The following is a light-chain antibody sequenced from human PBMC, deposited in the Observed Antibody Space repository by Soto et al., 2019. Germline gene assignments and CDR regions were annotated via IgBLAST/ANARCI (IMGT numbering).Light chain of an antibody. V-gene: IGLV1-44*01. CDR1: SSNIGSHT. CDR3: AAWDDSLNAYV. J-gene: IGLJ1*01. Sequence: QSVLTQPPSTSGTPGQRVTISCSGSSSNIGSHTVSWYQQLPGTAPKLLIYSNNQRPSGVPDQFSGSKSGTSASLAISGLQSEDEADFYCAAWDDSLNAYVFGTGTKVTVL. CDR2: SNN.